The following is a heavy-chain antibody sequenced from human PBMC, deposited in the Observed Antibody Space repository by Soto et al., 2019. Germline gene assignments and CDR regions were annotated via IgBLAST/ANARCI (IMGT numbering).Heavy chain of an antibody. D-gene: IGHD3-3*01. J-gene: IGHJ4*02. CDR2: IYPGDSDT. CDR1: GYSFTIYC. Sequence: PGESLKISCNGSGYSFTIYCIGLVLQMPGKGLEWMGIIYPGDSDTRYSPSFQGQVTISADKSISTAYLQWSSLKASDTAMYYCAKGPVLRFLEWLSGPDYWGQGTLVTVSS. V-gene: IGHV5-51*01. CDR3: AKGPVLRFLEWLSGPDY.